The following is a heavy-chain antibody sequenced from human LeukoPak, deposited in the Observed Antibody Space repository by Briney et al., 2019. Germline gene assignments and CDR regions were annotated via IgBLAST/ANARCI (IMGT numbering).Heavy chain of an antibody. J-gene: IGHJ4*02. CDR2: ISGSGGST. Sequence: GGSLRLSCAASGFTFSSYAMSWVRQAPGKGLEWVSAISGSGGSTYYADSAKGRFTISRDNSKNTLYLQMNSLRAEDTAVYYCAKDSSYGSGSLDYWGQGTLVTVSS. CDR1: GFTFSSYA. D-gene: IGHD3-10*01. V-gene: IGHV3-23*01. CDR3: AKDSSYGSGSLDY.